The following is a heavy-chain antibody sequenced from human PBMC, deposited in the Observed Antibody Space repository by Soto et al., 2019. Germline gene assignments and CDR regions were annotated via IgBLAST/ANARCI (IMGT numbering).Heavy chain of an antibody. V-gene: IGHV3-33*01. Sequence: PGGSLRLSCAASGFTFSSYGMHWVRQAPGKGLEWVAVIWYDGSNKYYADSVKGRFTISRDNSKNTLYLQMNSLRAEDTAVYYCARGWYDSRGYYLDYWGQRTLVTVYS. CDR2: IWYDGSNK. CDR3: ARGWYDSRGYYLDY. D-gene: IGHD3-22*01. CDR1: GFTFSSYG. J-gene: IGHJ4*02.